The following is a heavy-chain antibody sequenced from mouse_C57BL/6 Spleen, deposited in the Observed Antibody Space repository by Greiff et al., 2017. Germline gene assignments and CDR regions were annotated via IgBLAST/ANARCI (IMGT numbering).Heavy chain of an antibody. D-gene: IGHD4-1*01. J-gene: IGHJ2*01. CDR3: ARHGAGTNFDY. CDR1: GFTFSSYG. CDR2: ISSGGSYT. V-gene: IGHV5-6*02. Sequence: DVMLVESGGDLVKPGGSLKLSCAASGFTFSSYGMSWVRQTPDKRLEWVATISSGGSYTYYPDSVKGRFTISRDNAKNTLYLQMSRLKSEDTAMYYCARHGAGTNFDYWDQGTTLAVSS.